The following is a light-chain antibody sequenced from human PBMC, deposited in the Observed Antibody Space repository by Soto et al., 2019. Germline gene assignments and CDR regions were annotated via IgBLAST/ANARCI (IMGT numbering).Light chain of an antibody. V-gene: IGKV1-5*01. Sequence: TRSTPAPSPVPSARGDKLTGTFRASQSISSWLAWYQQKKGKVPKLLIYALSNRFSGVPDKFSGSGYGTDFKLKISRVEAADVAVYCCTQRIQVPITFGQGTRMEI. CDR1: QSISSW. CDR3: TQRIQVPIT. CDR2: ALS. J-gene: IGKJ5*01.